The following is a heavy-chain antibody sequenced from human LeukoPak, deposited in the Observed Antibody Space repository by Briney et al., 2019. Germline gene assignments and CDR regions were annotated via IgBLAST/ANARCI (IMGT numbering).Heavy chain of an antibody. D-gene: IGHD3-3*01. CDR2: IRYDGSNK. CDR1: GFTFSDYY. V-gene: IGHV3-30*02. CDR3: AKDGGTTIFGVVPSSYYYMDV. Sequence: GGSLRLSCAASGFTFSDYYMSWIRQAPGKGLEWVAFIRYDGSNKYDADSVKGRFTISRDNSKNTLYLQMNSLRVGDTAVYFCAKDGGTTIFGVVPSSYYYMDVWGKGTTVTVSS. J-gene: IGHJ6*03.